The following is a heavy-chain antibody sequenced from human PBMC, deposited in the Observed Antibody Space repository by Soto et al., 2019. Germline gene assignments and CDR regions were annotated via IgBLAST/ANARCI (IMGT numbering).Heavy chain of an antibody. D-gene: IGHD1-1*01. V-gene: IGHV1-69*13. Sequence: PGPPVKVSCKASGGTFSSYAISWVRQAPGQGLEWMGGIIPIFGTANYAQKFQGRVTITADESTSTAYMELSSLRSEDTAVYYCCLWGGTTGTTRVLDYWGQGTLVTVSS. CDR2: IIPIFGTA. CDR3: CLWGGTTGTTRVLDY. J-gene: IGHJ4*02. CDR1: GGTFSSYA.